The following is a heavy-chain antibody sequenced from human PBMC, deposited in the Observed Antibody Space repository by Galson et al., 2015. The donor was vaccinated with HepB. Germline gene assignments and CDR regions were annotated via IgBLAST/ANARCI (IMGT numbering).Heavy chain of an antibody. CDR1: GFTFSSYA. CDR3: ATSCSSTTCRVYYYYGMDV. V-gene: IGHV3-23*01. CDR2: ISGSGGST. J-gene: IGHJ6*02. Sequence: SLRLSCAASGFTFSSYAMSWVRQAPGKGLEWVSAISGSGGSTYYADSVKGRFTISRDNSKNTLYLQMSSLRAEDTAVYYCATSCSSTTCRVYYYYGMDVWGQGTTVTVSS. D-gene: IGHD2-2*01.